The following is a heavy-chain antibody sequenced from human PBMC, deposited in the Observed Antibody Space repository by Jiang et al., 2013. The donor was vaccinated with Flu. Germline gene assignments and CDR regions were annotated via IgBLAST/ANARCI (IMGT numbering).Heavy chain of an antibody. J-gene: IGHJ3*02. D-gene: IGHD3-22*01. CDR2: IYPGDSDT. V-gene: IGHV5-51*01. CDR3: ASPYYYDSSGYLTGAFDI. Sequence: VQLVESGAEVKKPGESLKISCKGSGYSFTSYWIGWVRQMPGKGLEWMGIIYPGDSDTRYSPSFQGQVTISADKSISTAYLQWSSLKASDTAMYYCASPYYYDSSGYLTGAFDIWGQGTMVTSLQ. CDR1: GYSFTSYW.